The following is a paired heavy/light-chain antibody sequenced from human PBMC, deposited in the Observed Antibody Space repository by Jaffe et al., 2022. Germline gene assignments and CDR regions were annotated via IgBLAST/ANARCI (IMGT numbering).Light chain of an antibody. J-gene: IGKJ2*01. CDR2: KVS. CDR1: QSLVYSDGNTY. Sequence: DVVMTQSPLSLPVTLGQPASISCRSSQSLVYSDGNTYLNWFHQRPGQSPRRLIYKVSNRDSGVPDRFSGSGSGTDFTLKISRVEAEDVGVFYCIQGTHWPPFTFGQGTKLEIK. CDR3: IQGTHWPPFT. V-gene: IGKV2-30*01.
Heavy chain of an antibody. CDR2: ISGGSVTI. CDR3: VTGLKGARENY. Sequence: EVQLVESGGNLVQTGGSLRLSCEASGFIFSTYGMNWVRQAPGKGLEWLSYISGGSVTIYYADSVKGRFTISRDNTKNSVYLQMNSLRVGDTAVYYCVTGLKGARENYWGQGTLVTVSS. D-gene: IGHD3-16*01. CDR1: GFIFSTYG. V-gene: IGHV3-48*01. J-gene: IGHJ4*02.